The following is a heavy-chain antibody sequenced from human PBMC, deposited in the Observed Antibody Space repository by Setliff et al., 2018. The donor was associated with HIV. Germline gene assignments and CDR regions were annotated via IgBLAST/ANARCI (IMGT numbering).Heavy chain of an antibody. V-gene: IGHV4-38-2*02. CDR1: SYSITNGNY. D-gene: IGHD3-10*01. CDR3: ARDRALRFSKSPSFNYFDV. CDR2: IYSTGHT. Sequence: SETLSLTCLVFSYSITNGNYWAWIRQSPGKGLEWIVSIYSTGHTYYNPSHKSRLTMSVDTAKNRFSLKLISVTAADTAVYYCARDRALRFSKSPSFNYFDVWGQGALVTAPQ. J-gene: IGHJ4*02.